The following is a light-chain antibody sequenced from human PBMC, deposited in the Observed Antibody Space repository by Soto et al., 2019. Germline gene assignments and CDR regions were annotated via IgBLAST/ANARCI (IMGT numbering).Light chain of an antibody. CDR3: QQYKLLST. Sequence: DIQMTQSPSTLSASVGDRVTITCRASQIISSSLAWYQQKPGKAPRLLIYGTSSLEIGVPSRFSGSGSGTAFTLTISNLQPDDFATYYCQQYKLLSTFGQGTKVEI. J-gene: IGKJ1*01. V-gene: IGKV1-5*03. CDR2: GTS. CDR1: QIISSS.